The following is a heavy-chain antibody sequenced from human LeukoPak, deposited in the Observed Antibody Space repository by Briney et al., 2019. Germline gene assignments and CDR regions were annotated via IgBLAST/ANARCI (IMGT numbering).Heavy chain of an antibody. V-gene: IGHV3-7*01. CDR3: AREGYCSGGSCYLDSYYFDY. J-gene: IGHJ4*02. D-gene: IGHD2-15*01. Sequence: GGSLRLSCAASGLTFSSYWMTWVRQAPGKGLEWVANIKQDGSEKYYVDSVKGRFTISRDNAKNSLYLQMNSLRAEDTAVYYRAREGYCSGGSCYLDSYYFDYWGQGTLVTVSS. CDR2: IKQDGSEK. CDR1: GLTFSSYW.